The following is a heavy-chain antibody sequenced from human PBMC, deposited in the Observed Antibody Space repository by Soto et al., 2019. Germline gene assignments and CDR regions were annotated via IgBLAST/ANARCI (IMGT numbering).Heavy chain of an antibody. Sequence: GGSLRLSCAASGFSFSDYWMNWVRQAPGKGLEWVASIKYDGAEKSYVDSVKGRFTISRDNPKNSVYLQMASLRAEDTAVYYCARDGVAPGLYFDQWGQGTPVTVSS. CDR1: GFSFSDYW. CDR2: IKYDGAEK. J-gene: IGHJ4*02. D-gene: IGHD3-10*01. CDR3: ARDGVAPGLYFDQ. V-gene: IGHV3-7*05.